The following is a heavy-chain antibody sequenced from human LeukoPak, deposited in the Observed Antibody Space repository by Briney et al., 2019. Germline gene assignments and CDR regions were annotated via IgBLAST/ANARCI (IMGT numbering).Heavy chain of an antibody. CDR1: GFTLSSYG. CDR3: AKASGYDSFFDY. V-gene: IGHV3-30*18. CDR2: ISYDGSNK. D-gene: IGHD5-12*01. Sequence: TGGSLRLSCAASGFTLSSYGMHWVRQAPGKGLEWVTLISYDGSNKYYADSVKGRFIISRDNSNNTLYPQMNSLRPEDTAVYYCAKASGYDSFFDYWGQGTLVTVSS. J-gene: IGHJ4*02.